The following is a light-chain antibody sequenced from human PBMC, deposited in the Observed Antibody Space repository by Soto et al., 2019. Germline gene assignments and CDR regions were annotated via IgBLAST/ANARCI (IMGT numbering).Light chain of an antibody. CDR1: SSDVGGYNY. V-gene: IGLV2-8*01. Sequence: QSVLTQPPSASGSPGQSVTMSCTGTSSDVGGYNYVYWYQQHPGKAPKLMIYEVSKRPSGVPDRFSGSKSGNTASLTVSGLQAGDEADYYCSSYAGSNNYVFGTGTKVTVL. J-gene: IGLJ1*01. CDR2: EVS. CDR3: SSYAGSNNYV.